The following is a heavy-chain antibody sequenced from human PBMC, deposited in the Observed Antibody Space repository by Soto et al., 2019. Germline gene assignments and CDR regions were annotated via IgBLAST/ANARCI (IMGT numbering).Heavy chain of an antibody. J-gene: IGHJ2*01. CDR2: IKSKTDGGTT. D-gene: IGHD3-9*01. V-gene: IGHV3-15*07. CDR3: TTYFFQAEDGIRYTVPVSAFLLNRSSDL. Sequence: GPEWVVRIKSKTDGGTTDYAAPVKGRFTITRDDSKNTLYLQMNSLKTEDTAVYYCTTYFFQAEDGIRYTVPVSAFLLNRSSDL.